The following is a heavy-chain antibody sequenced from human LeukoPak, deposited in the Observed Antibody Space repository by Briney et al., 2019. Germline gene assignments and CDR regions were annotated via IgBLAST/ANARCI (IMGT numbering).Heavy chain of an antibody. CDR2: IYYSGST. J-gene: IGHJ3*02. CDR1: GGSISSYY. V-gene: IGHV4-59*01. CDR3: ARSFYYDFWSGYYSMTVGAFDI. D-gene: IGHD3-3*01. Sequence: KPSETLSLTCTVSGGSISSYYWSWIRQPHGEGLEWIGYIYYSGSTNYNPSLKSRVTISVDTSKNQFSLKLSSVTAADTAVYYCARSFYYDFWSGYYSMTVGAFDIWGQGTMVTVSS.